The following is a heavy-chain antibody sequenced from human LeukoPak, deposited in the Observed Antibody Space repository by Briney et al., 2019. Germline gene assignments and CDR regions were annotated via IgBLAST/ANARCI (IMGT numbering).Heavy chain of an antibody. CDR1: GFTLSDHY. CDR2: IISSGTTR. D-gene: IGHD4-17*01. Sequence: GGSLRLSCTVSGFTLSDHYMSWFRQSPGRGLEWISWIISSGTTRDCADSVKGRFTISRDNTKSSVYLQMSSLRADDTAVYYCARDPDYGDPYWGQGTLVTVSS. J-gene: IGHJ4*02. CDR3: ARDPDYGDPY. V-gene: IGHV3-11*01.